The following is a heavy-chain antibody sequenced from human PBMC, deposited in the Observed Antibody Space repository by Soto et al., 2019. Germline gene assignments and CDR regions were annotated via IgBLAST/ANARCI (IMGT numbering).Heavy chain of an antibody. CDR1: GDSISSGGYY. J-gene: IGHJ4*02. CDR3: ARVTPAAGTPY. V-gene: IGHV4-31*03. CDR2: IDYSGST. Sequence: VQLQESGPGLVKPSQTLSLTCSVSGDSISSGGYYWSWIRQYPGKGLEWVGYIDYSGSTYYNSSIKCXLTISADMSKNQFSLKLRSVTAADTAVYYCARVTPAAGTPYWGQGTLVTVSS. D-gene: IGHD6-13*01.